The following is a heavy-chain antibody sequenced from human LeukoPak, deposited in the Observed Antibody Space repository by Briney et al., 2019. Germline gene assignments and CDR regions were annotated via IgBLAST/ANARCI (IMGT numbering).Heavy chain of an antibody. D-gene: IGHD3-22*01. CDR3: ASAQNYYYNDRSGYHQYFQH. CDR2: FNPNSGGT. J-gene: IGHJ1*01. V-gene: IGHV1-2*06. Sequence: ASVKVSCKASGYIFTGYYIHWVRQAPGHGLDWMGRFNPNSGGTNYAQKFQGRVTMTRDTSISTAYMELSRLTSDDTAVYYCASAQNYYYNDRSGYHQYFQHWGQGTLATVSS. CDR1: GYIFTGYY.